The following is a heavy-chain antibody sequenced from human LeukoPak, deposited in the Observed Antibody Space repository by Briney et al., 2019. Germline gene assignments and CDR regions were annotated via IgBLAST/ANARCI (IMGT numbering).Heavy chain of an antibody. CDR2: ISTSGGRT. Sequence: GGSLRLSCAASGFTFSSYALSWVRQAPGKGLEWVSFISTSGGRTYYADSVKGRFTISRDNSKNTLYLQMNSLRAEDTAVYYCAKLNTYYYDSSGYYGWNYFDYWGQGTLVTVSS. D-gene: IGHD3-22*01. J-gene: IGHJ4*02. V-gene: IGHV3-23*01. CDR3: AKLNTYYYDSSGYYGWNYFDY. CDR1: GFTFSSYA.